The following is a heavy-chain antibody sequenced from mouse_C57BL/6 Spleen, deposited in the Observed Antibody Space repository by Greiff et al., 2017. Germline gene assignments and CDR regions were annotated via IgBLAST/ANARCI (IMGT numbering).Heavy chain of an antibody. J-gene: IGHJ3*01. CDR3: ARSYDYDGSWFAY. CDR1: GYSFTGYY. Sequence: VQLQQSGPELVKPGASVKISCKASGYSFTGYYMNWVKQSPEKSLEWIGEINPSTGGTTYNQKFKAKATLTVDKSSSTAYMQLQSLTSEDSAVYYCARSYDYDGSWFAYWGQGTLVTVSA. CDR2: INPSTGGT. V-gene: IGHV1-42*01. D-gene: IGHD2-4*01.